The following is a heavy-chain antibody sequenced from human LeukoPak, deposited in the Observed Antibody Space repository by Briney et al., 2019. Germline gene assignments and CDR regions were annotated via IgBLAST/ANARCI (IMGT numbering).Heavy chain of an antibody. D-gene: IGHD1-1*01. CDR3: ARAIPTGSEGGDAFDI. CDR1: GGSISSGDYY. Sequence: SETLSLTCTVSGGSISSGDYYWSWIRQPPGKGLEWIGYIYYSGSTYYNPSLKSRVTISVDTSKNQFSLKLSSVTAADTAVYYCARAIPTGSEGGDAFDIWGQGTMVTVSS. V-gene: IGHV4-30-4*02. J-gene: IGHJ3*02. CDR2: IYYSGST.